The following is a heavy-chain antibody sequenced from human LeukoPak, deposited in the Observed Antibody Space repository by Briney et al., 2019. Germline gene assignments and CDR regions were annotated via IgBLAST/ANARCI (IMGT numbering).Heavy chain of an antibody. V-gene: IGHV3-48*04. CDR3: ARDLGQYYDTSDNWFDP. Sequence: PGGSLRLSCAASGFTFSSYSMNWVRQAPGKGLEWVSYISSSGSTIYYADSVKGRFTISRDNAKNTLNLQMNSLRAEDTAVYYCARDLGQYYDTSDNWFDPWGKGTTVTISS. D-gene: IGHD3-22*01. CDR2: ISSSGSTI. CDR1: GFTFSSYS. J-gene: IGHJ5*01.